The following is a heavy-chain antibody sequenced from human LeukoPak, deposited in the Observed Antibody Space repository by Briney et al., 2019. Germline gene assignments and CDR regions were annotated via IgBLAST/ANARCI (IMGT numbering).Heavy chain of an antibody. J-gene: IGHJ4*02. CDR3: ARDRLAVVNDYYFDY. CDR1: GFTFSSYW. V-gene: IGHV3-7*01. Sequence: PGGSLRLSCAASGFTFSSYWMSWVRQAPGKGLEWVANIKQDGSEKYYVDSVKGRFTISRDNAKNSLYLQMNSLRAEDTAVYYCARDRLAVVNDYYFDYWGQGTLVTVSS. CDR2: IKQDGSEK. D-gene: IGHD3-22*01.